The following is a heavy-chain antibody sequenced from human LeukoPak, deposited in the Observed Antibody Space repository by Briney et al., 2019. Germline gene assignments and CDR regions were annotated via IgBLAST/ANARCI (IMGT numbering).Heavy chain of an antibody. V-gene: IGHV1-18*01. Sequence: ASVTVSCTASGYTFTSYGISWVRQAPGQGLEWMGWISAYNGNTNYAQKLQGRVTMTTDTSTSTAHMELRSLRSDDTAVYYCARGPSGSGYYIFGYWGQGTLVTVSS. CDR2: ISAYNGNT. CDR3: ARGPSGSGYYIFGY. D-gene: IGHD3-22*01. CDR1: GYTFTSYG. J-gene: IGHJ4*02.